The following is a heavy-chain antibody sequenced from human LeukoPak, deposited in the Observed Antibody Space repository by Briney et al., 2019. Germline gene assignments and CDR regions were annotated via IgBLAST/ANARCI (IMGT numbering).Heavy chain of an antibody. CDR1: GYTFTSYR. CDR3: ARSVGKQQLVPRDYYYYYMDV. CDR2: ISAYNGNT. D-gene: IGHD6-13*01. V-gene: IGHV1-18*01. Sequence: GASVKVSCKASGYTFTSYRISWVRQAPGQGLEWMGWISAYNGNTNYAQKLQGRVTMTTDTSTSTAYMELRSLRSDDTAVYYCARSVGKQQLVPRDYYYYYMDVWGKGTTVTVSS. J-gene: IGHJ6*03.